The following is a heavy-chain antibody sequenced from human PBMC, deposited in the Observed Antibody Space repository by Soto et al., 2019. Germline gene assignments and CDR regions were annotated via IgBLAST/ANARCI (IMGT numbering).Heavy chain of an antibody. D-gene: IGHD6-6*01. J-gene: IGHJ4*02. Sequence: ASVQVSCKASGYIFIDNYIHWVRQAPGQGLEWMGWINPNHGGTNYPQKFQGRVTMTRDTSVSTIYMEMSRLRSDDTAIFYCARGNPTLGARHEYYFDARGQGTLVTVAS. CDR2: INPNHGGT. V-gene: IGHV1-2*02. CDR1: GYIFIDNY. CDR3: ARGNPTLGARHEYYFDA.